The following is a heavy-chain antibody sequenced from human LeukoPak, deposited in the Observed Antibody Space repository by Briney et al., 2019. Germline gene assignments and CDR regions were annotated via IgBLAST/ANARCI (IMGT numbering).Heavy chain of an antibody. CDR2: ISGSGGST. V-gene: IGHV3-23*01. Sequence: GGSLRLSCAASGFTVSGNYMSWVRQAPGKGLEWVSAISGSGGSTYYADSVKGRFTISRDNSKNTLYLQMNSLRAEDTAVYYCAKSITGDFDYWGQGTLVTVSS. D-gene: IGHD1-20*01. J-gene: IGHJ4*02. CDR1: GFTVSGNY. CDR3: AKSITGDFDY.